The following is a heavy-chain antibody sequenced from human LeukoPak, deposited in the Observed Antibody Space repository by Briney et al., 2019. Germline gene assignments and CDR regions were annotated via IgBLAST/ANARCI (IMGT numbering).Heavy chain of an antibody. CDR3: ARDNGVTAVAGHFDY. J-gene: IGHJ4*02. CDR1: GFTFSTYG. Sequence: SGGSLRLSCAASGFTFSTYGMHWVRQAPGKGLEWVAVVSYDASNTYYADSVKGRFTISRDNSKNTLHLQMNSLRAEDTAVYYCARDNGVTAVAGHFDYWGQGTLVTVSS. CDR2: VSYDASNT. D-gene: IGHD6-19*01. V-gene: IGHV3-30*03.